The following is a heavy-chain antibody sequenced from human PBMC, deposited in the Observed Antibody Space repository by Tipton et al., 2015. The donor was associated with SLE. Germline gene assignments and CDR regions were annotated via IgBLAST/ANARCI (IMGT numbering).Heavy chain of an antibody. CDR1: GGSISFDY. J-gene: IGHJ4*02. Sequence: TLSLTCTVSGGSISFDYWSWIRQSAGRGLEWIGRICSSGDGDYNPSLRSRVTMSIDASQNRVSLRLKSVSAADTAVYYCARDRWGPAYFDNWGQGTLVTVSS. V-gene: IGHV4-4*07. CDR2: ICSSGDG. D-gene: IGHD7-27*01. CDR3: ARDRWGPAYFDN.